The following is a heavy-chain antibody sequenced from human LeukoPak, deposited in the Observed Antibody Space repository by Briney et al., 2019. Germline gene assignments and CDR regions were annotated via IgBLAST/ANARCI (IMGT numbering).Heavy chain of an antibody. CDR1: GFTFSNNA. J-gene: IGHJ4*02. CDR3: AKDAPYVDMATMVKAYFFDY. Sequence: PGGSLGLSCAASGFTFSNNAMSWVRQAPGKGLEWVSGISGGGDSTSYADSVKGRFTISRDNSRNTLYLQMNSLRAEDTAIYYCAKDAPYVDMATMVKAYFFDYWGQGTLVTVSS. V-gene: IGHV3-23*01. D-gene: IGHD5-24*01. CDR2: ISGGGDST.